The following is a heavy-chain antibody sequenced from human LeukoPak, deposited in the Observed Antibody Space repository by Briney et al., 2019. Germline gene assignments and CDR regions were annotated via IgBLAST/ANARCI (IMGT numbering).Heavy chain of an antibody. Sequence: SETLSLTCAVYGGSFSGYYWSWIRQPPGKGLEWIGEINHSGSTNYNPSLKSRVTISVDTSKNQFSLKLSSVTAADTAVYYCARLVGATTPGYWGQGTLVTVSS. V-gene: IGHV4-34*01. D-gene: IGHD1-26*01. CDR1: GGSFSGYY. J-gene: IGHJ4*02. CDR2: INHSGST. CDR3: ARLVGATTPGY.